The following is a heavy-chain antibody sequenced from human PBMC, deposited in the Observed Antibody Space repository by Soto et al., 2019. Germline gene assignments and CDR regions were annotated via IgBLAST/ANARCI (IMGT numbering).Heavy chain of an antibody. V-gene: IGHV2-70*01. CDR3: ARMRNCGGDPRWFDP. J-gene: IGHJ5*02. D-gene: IGHD2-21*02. Sequence: STLVNPTQTLTLTCTFSGFSLSTSGMCVSWIRQPPGKALEWLALIDWDDDKYYSTSLKTRLTISKDTSKNQVVLTMTNMDPVDTATYYCARMRNCGGDPRWFDPWGQGTRVTVSS. CDR2: IDWDDDK. CDR1: GFSLSTSGMC.